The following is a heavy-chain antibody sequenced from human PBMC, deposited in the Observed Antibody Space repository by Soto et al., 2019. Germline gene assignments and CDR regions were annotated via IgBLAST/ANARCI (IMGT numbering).Heavy chain of an antibody. CDR2: ISGSGGST. CDR1: GFTFSSYA. Sequence: GALRLSCAASGFTFSSYAMSWVRQAPGKGLEWVSAISGSGGSTYYADSVKGRFTISRDNSKNTLYLQMNSLRAEDTAVYYCARQSRSGLLGYLDYWGQGTLVTVSS. CDR3: ARQSRSGLLGYLDY. V-gene: IGHV3-23*01. J-gene: IGHJ4*02. D-gene: IGHD7-27*01.